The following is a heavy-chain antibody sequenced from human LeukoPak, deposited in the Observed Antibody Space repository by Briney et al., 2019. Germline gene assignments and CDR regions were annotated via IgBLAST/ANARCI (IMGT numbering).Heavy chain of an antibody. CDR1: GLTFSSYV. CDR2: IPYDGSNK. J-gene: IGHJ4*02. Sequence: PGGSLRLSCAASGLTFSSYVMHWVRQAPGKGLEWVAFIPYDGSNKYYADSVKGRFTISRDNSKNTLYLQMNSLRVEDTAVYYCVSGYSVEGPAAMRYWGQGTLVTVSS. V-gene: IGHV3-30*02. CDR3: VSGYSVEGPAAMRY. D-gene: IGHD2-2*01.